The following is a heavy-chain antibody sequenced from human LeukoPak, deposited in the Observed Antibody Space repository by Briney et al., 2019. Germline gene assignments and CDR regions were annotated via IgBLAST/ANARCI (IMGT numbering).Heavy chain of an antibody. V-gene: IGHV5-51*01. Sequence: GESLKISCKGSGYSFTNYWIGWVRQMPGKGLEWMGIIYPGDSDTRYSPSFQGQVTISADKSISTAYLQWSSLKASDTAMYYCARRDYYYDSSGYPYFDYWGQGTLVTVSS. CDR1: GYSFTNYW. CDR3: ARRDYYYDSSGYPYFDY. D-gene: IGHD3-22*01. J-gene: IGHJ4*02. CDR2: IYPGDSDT.